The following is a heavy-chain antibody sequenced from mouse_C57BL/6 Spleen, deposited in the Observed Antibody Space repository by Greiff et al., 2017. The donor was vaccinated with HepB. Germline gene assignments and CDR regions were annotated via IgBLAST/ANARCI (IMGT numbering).Heavy chain of an antibody. J-gene: IGHJ1*03. CDR1: GFTFSSYA. D-gene: IGHD2-5*01. CDR3: AREESKGYFDV. CDR2: ISDGGSYT. V-gene: IGHV5-4*03. Sequence: EVKLQESGGGLVKPGGSLKLSCAASGFTFSSYAMSWVRQTPEKRLEWVATISDGGSYTYYPDNVKGRFTISRDNAKNNLYLQMSHLKSEDTAMYYCAREESKGYFDVWGTGTTVTVSS.